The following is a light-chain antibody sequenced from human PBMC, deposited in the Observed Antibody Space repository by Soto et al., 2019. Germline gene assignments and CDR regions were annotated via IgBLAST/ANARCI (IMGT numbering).Light chain of an antibody. CDR1: QSVSNW. J-gene: IGKJ1*01. CDR3: QQYYTFSRT. V-gene: IGKV1-5*03. Sequence: DIQMTQSPSALSASVGDRVTITCRASQSVSNWLAWYRQKPGEAPKLLIYEGSTLERGVPSRFSCSGSGTVFTLTFSSLHPDDFATFYRQQYYTFSRTFGQGTKV. CDR2: EGS.